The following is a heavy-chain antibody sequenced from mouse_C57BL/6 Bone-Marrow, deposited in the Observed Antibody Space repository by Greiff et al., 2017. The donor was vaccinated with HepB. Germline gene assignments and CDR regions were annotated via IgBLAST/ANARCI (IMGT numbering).Heavy chain of an antibody. V-gene: IGHV14-4*01. CDR1: GFNFKDDY. CDR2: IDPENGDT. CDR3: TNGNPYYYAMDY. J-gene: IGHJ4*01. D-gene: IGHD2-1*01. Sequence: EVQLVESGAELVRPGASVKLSCTASGFNFKDDYMHWVKQRPEQGLEWIGWIDPENGDTEYASKFQGKATITADTSSNTAYLQLSSLTSEDTAVYYCTNGNPYYYAMDYWGQGTSVTVSS.